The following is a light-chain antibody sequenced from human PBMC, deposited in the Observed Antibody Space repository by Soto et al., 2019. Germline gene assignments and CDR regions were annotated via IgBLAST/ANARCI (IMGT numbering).Light chain of an antibody. CDR2: HAS. Sequence: EITLTQSPATLSLSPGDTDTLSCRPSQSITYSLAWFQQKPVQSPRLLIFHASSRAAGTPAMFSGSGSGTDFSLTISSLEPEDFAVYYCQQRSNWPQTFGQGTSVEF. CDR3: QQRSNWPQT. J-gene: IGKJ1*01. V-gene: IGKV3-11*01. CDR1: QSITYS.